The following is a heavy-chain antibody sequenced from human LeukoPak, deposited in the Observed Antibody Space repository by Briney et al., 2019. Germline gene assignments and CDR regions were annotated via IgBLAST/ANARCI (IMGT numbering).Heavy chain of an antibody. CDR3: ARGHLRTILNWFDP. Sequence: SVKVSCKASGYTFTSYDINWVRQATGQGLEWMGGIIPIFGTANYAQKFQGRVTITADESTSTAYMELSSLRSEDTAVYYCARGHLRTILNWFDPWGQGTLVTVSS. CDR1: GYTFTSYD. V-gene: IGHV1-69*13. CDR2: IIPIFGTA. D-gene: IGHD3-3*01. J-gene: IGHJ5*02.